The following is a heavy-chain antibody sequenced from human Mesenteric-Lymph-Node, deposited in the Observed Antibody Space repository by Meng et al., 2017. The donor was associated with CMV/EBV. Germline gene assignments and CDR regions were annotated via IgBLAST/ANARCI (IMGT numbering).Heavy chain of an antibody. J-gene: IGHJ4*02. V-gene: IGHV3-21*01. CDR1: GFTFNTYN. D-gene: IGHD6-6*01. CDR2: ISSTSSFI. Sequence: GGSLRLSCAASGFTFNTYNMNWVRQAPGKGLEWVSSISSTSSFIYYADSVKGRFTISRDNAKNSLYLQMGSLRADDTAVYYCARDLWEYSTSSAAFDHWGQGTLVTVSS. CDR3: ARDLWEYSTSSAAFDH.